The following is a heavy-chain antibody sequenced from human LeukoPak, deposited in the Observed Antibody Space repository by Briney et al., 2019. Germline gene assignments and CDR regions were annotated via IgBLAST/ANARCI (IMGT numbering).Heavy chain of an antibody. D-gene: IGHD3-22*01. CDR3: ARTTNYYDSVYYFDY. Sequence: GASVKVSCKASGYTFTSYGISWVRQAPGQGLEWMGWISAYNGNTNYAQKLQGRVTMTTDTSTSTAYMELRSLRSDDTAVYYCARTTNYYDSVYYFDYWGQGTLVTVSS. J-gene: IGHJ4*02. V-gene: IGHV1-18*01. CDR2: ISAYNGNT. CDR1: GYTFTSYG.